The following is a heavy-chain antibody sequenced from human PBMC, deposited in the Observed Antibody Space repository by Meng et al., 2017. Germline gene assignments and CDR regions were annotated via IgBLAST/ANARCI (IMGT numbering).Heavy chain of an antibody. D-gene: IGHD1/OR15-1a*01. CDR2: IIPIFGTA. CDR1: GGTFSSYA. CDR3: ARGRLGNSPYYYYYGMDV. J-gene: IGHJ6*02. Sequence: SVKVSCKASGGTFSSYAISWVRQAPGQGLEGMGGIIPIFGTANYAQKFQGRVTITTDESTSTAYMELSSLRSEDTAVYYCARGRLGNSPYYYYYGMDVWGQGTTVTVSS. V-gene: IGHV1-69*05.